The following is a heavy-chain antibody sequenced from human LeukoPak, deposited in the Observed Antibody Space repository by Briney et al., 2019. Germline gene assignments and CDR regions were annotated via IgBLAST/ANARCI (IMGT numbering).Heavy chain of an antibody. CDR3: ARDHRERRTRGALER. J-gene: IGHJ4*02. Sequence: ASVKVSCKVSGHTLTELSMHWVRQAPGQGLEWMGWINPNSGGTNYAQKFQGRVTMTRDTSISTAYMELSRLRSDDTAVYYCARDHRERRTRGALERWGQGTLVTVSS. CDR2: INPNSGGT. D-gene: IGHD1-1*01. CDR1: GHTLTELS. V-gene: IGHV1-2*02.